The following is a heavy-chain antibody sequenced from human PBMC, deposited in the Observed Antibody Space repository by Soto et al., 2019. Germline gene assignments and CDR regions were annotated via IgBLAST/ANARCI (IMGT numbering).Heavy chain of an antibody. D-gene: IGHD4-17*01. CDR2: VNSLFGTA. CDR1: GGTFSSHS. J-gene: IGHJ4*02. CDR3: AREVGYGDFSAAPLE. V-gene: IGHV1-69*01. Sequence: VQLMLSGAEVKKPGSSVKVSCKASGGTFSSHSINWVRQAPGQGLEWMGGVNSLFGTANYANNFKGRVTFTAAQTTSTEYMELNSLRPHDTDVQYRAREVGYGDFSAAPLEWGQETLVTVSS.